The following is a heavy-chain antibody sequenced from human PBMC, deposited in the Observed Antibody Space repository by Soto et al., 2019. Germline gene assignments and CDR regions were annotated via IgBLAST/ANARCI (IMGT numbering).Heavy chain of an antibody. D-gene: IGHD6-13*01. J-gene: IGHJ4*02. CDR1: GGSISSGDYY. V-gene: IGHV4-30-4*01. CDR3: ARVRSSSWYADY. CDR2: IYYSGST. Sequence: PSETLSLTCTVSGGSISSGDYYWSWIRQPPGKGLEWIGYIYYSGSTYYNPSLKSRVTISVDTSKNQFSLKLSSVTAADTAVYYCARVRSSSWYADYWGQGTLVTVSS.